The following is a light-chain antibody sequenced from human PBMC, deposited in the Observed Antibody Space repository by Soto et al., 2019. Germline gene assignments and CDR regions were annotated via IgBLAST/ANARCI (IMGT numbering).Light chain of an antibody. CDR1: QSILYRSNSKYY. CDR2: WAS. CDR3: QQVVSVPLA. J-gene: IGKJ4*01. Sequence: DIVMTQSPDSLSVSLGERATINCKSSQSILYRSNSKYYLAWYQQKPGHPPKLLIYWASTRGSGVPDRFSGSGAGTDFPLSISSLQAEDVAIYLCQQVVSVPLAFGGGTKVDIK. V-gene: IGKV4-1*01.